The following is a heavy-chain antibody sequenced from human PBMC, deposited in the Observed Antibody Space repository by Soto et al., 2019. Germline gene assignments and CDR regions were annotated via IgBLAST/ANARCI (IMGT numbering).Heavy chain of an antibody. D-gene: IGHD5-12*01. J-gene: IGHJ6*02. CDR2: ISSYNGDT. CDR1: GYTFTRSG. CDR3: AREGVATYYYYGMDV. V-gene: IGHV1-18*01. Sequence: QVQLVQSGAEVKKPGASVKVSCKASGYTFTRSGISWVRQAPGQGPEWMGWISSYNGDTNYAQTVQGRVTMTTETSTSTAYMELSSLRSDDTAVYYCAREGVATYYYYGMDVWDQGTQVTVSS.